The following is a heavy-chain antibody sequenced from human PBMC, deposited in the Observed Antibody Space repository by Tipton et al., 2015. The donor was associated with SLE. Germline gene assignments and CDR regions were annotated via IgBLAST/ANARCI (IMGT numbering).Heavy chain of an antibody. D-gene: IGHD4-17*01. J-gene: IGHJ3*02. CDR1: GFSFRTYA. CDR2: IASDGGNK. CDR3: ASDAKYGVSPVDI. V-gene: IGHV3-30*04. Sequence: SLRLSCVASGFSFRTYALHWVRQAPGKGLEWVAVIASDGGNKFYADSVKGRFTISRDNSNNTLFLEMHSLRTEDTAVYYCASDAKYGVSPVDIWGQGTVVTVSS.